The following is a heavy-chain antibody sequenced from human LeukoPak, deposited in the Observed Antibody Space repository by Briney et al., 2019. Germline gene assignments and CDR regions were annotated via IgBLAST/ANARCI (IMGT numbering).Heavy chain of an antibody. CDR3: VRAVGGNDGRTFGY. CDR1: GFSFSSYA. J-gene: IGHJ4*02. CDR2: VSSDGSIT. D-gene: IGHD3-3*01. Sequence: GGSLRLSCAASGFSFSSYAMTWARQAPVKGLVWVSRVSSDGSITDYTDSVKGRFTISRDNAKNTLYLQMNSLRAEDTAMYYCVRAVGGNDGRTFGYWAQGTLVTVSS. V-gene: IGHV3-74*01.